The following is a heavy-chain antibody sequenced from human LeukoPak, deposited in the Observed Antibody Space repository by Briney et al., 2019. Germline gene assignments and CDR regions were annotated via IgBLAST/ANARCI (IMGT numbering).Heavy chain of an antibody. D-gene: IGHD3-22*01. Sequence: GGSLRLSCAASGFTVSINYMSWVRQAPGKGLEWVSVIYSGGSTYYADSVKGRFTISRDNSKNTLYLQMNSLRAEDTAVYYCARDVKDSSGYYYRWTGDWGQGTLVTVSS. CDR2: IYSGGST. CDR1: GFTVSINY. V-gene: IGHV3-66*02. J-gene: IGHJ4*02. CDR3: ARDVKDSSGYYYRWTGD.